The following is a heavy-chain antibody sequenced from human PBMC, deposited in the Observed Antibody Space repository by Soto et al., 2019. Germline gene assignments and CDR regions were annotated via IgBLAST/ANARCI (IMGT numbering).Heavy chain of an antibody. J-gene: IGHJ5*02. CDR1: GFTFSSYW. Sequence: PGGSLRLSCAASGFTFSSYWMSWVRQAPGKGLEWVANIKQDGSEKYYVDSVKGRFTISRDNAKNSLYLQMNSLRAEDTAVYYCARARVSPYLPHNWFDPWGQGTLVTVSS. D-gene: IGHD2-2*01. CDR2: IKQDGSEK. V-gene: IGHV3-7*01. CDR3: ARARVSPYLPHNWFDP.